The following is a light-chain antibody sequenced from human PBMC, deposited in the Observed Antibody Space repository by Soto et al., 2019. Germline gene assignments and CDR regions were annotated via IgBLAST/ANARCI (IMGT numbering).Light chain of an antibody. CDR2: GAS. V-gene: IGKV3-20*01. CDR3: HQYGSSPWT. Sequence: EIVLTQSPGTLSLSPGERGILSCRASQTVSSRYLAWYQQKPGQAPRLLIYGASPRSNGVPERFSGSGSGTAFSLTVSGLEPEDFAVYYCHQYGSSPWTFGLGTKVQIK. CDR1: QTVSSRY. J-gene: IGKJ1*01.